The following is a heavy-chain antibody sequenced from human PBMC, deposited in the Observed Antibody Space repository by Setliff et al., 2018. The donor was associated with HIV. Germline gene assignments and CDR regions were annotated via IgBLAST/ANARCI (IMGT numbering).Heavy chain of an antibody. J-gene: IGHJ5*02. Sequence: SETLSLTCTVSGGSISSHYWSWIRQPPGKGLEWIGYIYYSGSTNYNPSLKSRATISVDTSKNQFSLKLSSVTAADTAVYYWATYADRESNRFDPWGQGILVTVSS. CDR2: IYYSGST. CDR3: ATYADRESNRFDP. V-gene: IGHV4-59*08. D-gene: IGHD3-10*01. CDR1: GGSISSHY.